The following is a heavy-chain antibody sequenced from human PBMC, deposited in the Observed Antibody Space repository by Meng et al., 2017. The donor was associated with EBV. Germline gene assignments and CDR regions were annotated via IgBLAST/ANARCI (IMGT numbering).Heavy chain of an antibody. D-gene: IGHD3-10*01. J-gene: IGHJ4*02. V-gene: IGHV1-69*01. CDR2: LIPMSDAP. CDR3: ASESGRGFTPDY. CDR1: GGTFRGDA. Sequence: VQLVQSGAEVKKPGSWVKVSCKTSGGTFRGDAVSWVRQAPGQGLEWMGGLIPMSDAPHYAQKFQGRVTMTADESTNTHYMDLSGLRFEDTAVYYCASESGRGFTPDYWGQGTLVTVSS.